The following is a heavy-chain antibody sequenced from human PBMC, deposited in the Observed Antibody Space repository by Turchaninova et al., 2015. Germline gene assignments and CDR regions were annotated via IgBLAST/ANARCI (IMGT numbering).Heavy chain of an antibody. J-gene: IGHJ6*03. D-gene: IGHD6-13*01. V-gene: IGHV4-34*01. Sequence: QVQLQQWGAGLLQPSETLSLTCAVYGASFSGYNWSWVRQPPGKGLECMWEINRSGNTNYNPSLKSRVSISVDTSKNQFSLKLSSVTAADTAVYYCALRGQHLYGYYYMDVWGKGTTVTVSS. CDR3: ALRGQHLYGYYYMDV. CDR1: GASFSGYN. CDR2: INRSGNT.